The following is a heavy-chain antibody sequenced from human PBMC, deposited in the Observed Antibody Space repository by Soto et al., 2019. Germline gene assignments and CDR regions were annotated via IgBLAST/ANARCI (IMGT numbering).Heavy chain of an antibody. V-gene: IGHV1-2*02. J-gene: IGHJ6*02. CDR2: INPKFGDT. CDR3: ARNMDYYYGRGSGNGHGV. Sequence: QVQLVQSGAEVKEPGDSVRVSWEASGYTFTAYYIHWVRQAPGQGLEWMGWINPKFGDTTYAQDFQGRVSTTRDMSISTVYMELSRLTSDDTAIYYCARNMDYYYGRGSGNGHGVWGQGTTVTVFS. CDR1: GYTFTAYY. D-gene: IGHD3-10*02.